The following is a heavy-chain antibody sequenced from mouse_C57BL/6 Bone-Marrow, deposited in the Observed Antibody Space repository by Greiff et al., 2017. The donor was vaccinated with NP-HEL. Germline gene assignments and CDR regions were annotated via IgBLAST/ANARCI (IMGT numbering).Heavy chain of an antibody. CDR1: GYTFTSYW. CDR2: IHPNSGST. D-gene: IGHD2-5*01. Sequence: VQLQQPGAELVKPGASVKLSCKASGYTFTSYWMHWVKQRPGQGLEWIGMIHPNSGSTNYNVKFKSKATLTVDKSSSTAYMQLSSLTSEDSAVYYCARYSNYPAWFAYWGQGTLVTVSA. J-gene: IGHJ3*01. V-gene: IGHV1-64*01. CDR3: ARYSNYPAWFAY.